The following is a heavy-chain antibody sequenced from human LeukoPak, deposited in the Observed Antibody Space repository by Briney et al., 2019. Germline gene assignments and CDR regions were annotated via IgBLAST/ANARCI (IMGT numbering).Heavy chain of an antibody. D-gene: IGHD3-9*01. V-gene: IGHV3-30*02. CDR2: IRYDGSNK. CDR1: GFTFSSYG. J-gene: IGHJ4*02. Sequence: PGGSLRLSCAASGFTFSSYGMHWVRQAPGKGLEWVAFIRYDGSNKYYADSVKGRFTISRDNSKNTLYLQMNSLRAEDTAVYYCATSLRYFDWLLYLDYWGQGTLVTVSS. CDR3: ATSLRYFDWLLYLDY.